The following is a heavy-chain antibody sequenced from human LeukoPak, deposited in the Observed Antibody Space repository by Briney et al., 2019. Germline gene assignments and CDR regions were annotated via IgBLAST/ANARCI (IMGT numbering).Heavy chain of an antibody. V-gene: IGHV1-2*02. J-gene: IGHJ6*02. CDR2: INPNTGGT. D-gene: IGHD3-10*01. CDR1: GYTFTGYY. Sequence: HRASVKVSCKASGYTFTGYYMHWVRQAPGQGLEWMGWINPNTGGTNYAQKFQGRVTMTRDTSITTAYMELRSLRSDDTAVYYCARGTYGSGSSLGDYYYYYGMDVWGQGTTVTVSS. CDR3: ARGTYGSGSSLGDYYYYYGMDV.